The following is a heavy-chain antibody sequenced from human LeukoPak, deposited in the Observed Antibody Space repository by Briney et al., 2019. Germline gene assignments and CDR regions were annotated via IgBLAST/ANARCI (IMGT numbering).Heavy chain of an antibody. CDR1: GLTVSSSY. CDR3: ARNLLFASDI. Sequence: GGPLRLSCAASGLTVSSSYMSWVRQAPGKGLEWVSIIYKDGSTYYADSMKGRFTSSRDNSKNTLYLQVNSLRAEDTVMYYCARNLLFASDIWGQGTMVTVSS. V-gene: IGHV3-53*01. CDR2: IYKDGST. J-gene: IGHJ3*02.